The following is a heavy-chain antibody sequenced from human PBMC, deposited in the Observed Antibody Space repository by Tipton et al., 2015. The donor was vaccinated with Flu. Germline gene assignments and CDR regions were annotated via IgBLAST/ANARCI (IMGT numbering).Heavy chain of an antibody. V-gene: IGHV1-18*01. CDR2: ISGQTQST. CDR3: VRTGAADYSNYVGDY. CDR1: GYVFSSYG. Sequence: QVQLVQSGAEVKKPGASVKVSCRTSGYVFSSYGIAWVRQAPGQGLEWMGRISGQTQSTHFTRNLQARLTLTADTSTSMASMELRSLTSDDTALYYCVRTGAADYSNYVGDYWGPGTLVTVSS. D-gene: IGHD4-11*01. J-gene: IGHJ4*02.